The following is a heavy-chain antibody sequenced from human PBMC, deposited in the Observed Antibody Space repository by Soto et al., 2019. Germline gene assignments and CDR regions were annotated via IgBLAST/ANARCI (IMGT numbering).Heavy chain of an antibody. D-gene: IGHD2-2*03. J-gene: IGHJ5*02. CDR2: ISAYNGNT. CDR1: GYTFTSYG. CDR3: ARVGVGYCSSTSCPGYWFDP. Sequence: ASVKVSCKASGYTFTSYGISWVRQAPGQGLEWMGWISAYNGNTNYAQKLQGRVTMTTDTSTSTAYMELRSLRSDDTAVYDCARVGVGYCSSTSCPGYWFDPWCQGTLVTVSS. V-gene: IGHV1-18*01.